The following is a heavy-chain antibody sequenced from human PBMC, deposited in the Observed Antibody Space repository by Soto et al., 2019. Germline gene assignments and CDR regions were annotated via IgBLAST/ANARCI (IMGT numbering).Heavy chain of an antibody. CDR2: IYPGDSDT. Sequence: PGESLKISCKGSGYSFTSYWIGWVRQMPGKSLEWIVIIYPGDSDTRYSPSFQGQVTTSADKSISTAYLQWSSLKASDTAIYYCARPSRSSSSWDTHYFDYWGQGTLVTVSS. J-gene: IGHJ4*02. CDR1: GYSFTSYW. D-gene: IGHD6-13*01. V-gene: IGHV5-51*01. CDR3: ARPSRSSSSWDTHYFDY.